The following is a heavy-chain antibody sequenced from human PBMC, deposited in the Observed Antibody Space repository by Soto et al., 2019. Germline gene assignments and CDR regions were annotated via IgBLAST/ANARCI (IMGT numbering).Heavy chain of an antibody. J-gene: IGHJ4*02. CDR3: VKISITGTTDYFDY. CDR2: IYYSGST. Sequence: SETLSLTCTVSGGSISSSSYYWGWIRQPPGKGLEWIGSIYYSGSTYYNPSLKSRVTISVDTSKNQFSLKLSSVTAADTAVYYCVKISITGTTDYFDYWGQGTLVTVSS. CDR1: GGSISSSSYY. D-gene: IGHD1-7*01. V-gene: IGHV4-39*01.